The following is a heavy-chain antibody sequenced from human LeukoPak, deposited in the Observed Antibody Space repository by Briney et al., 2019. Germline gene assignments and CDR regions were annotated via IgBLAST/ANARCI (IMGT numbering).Heavy chain of an antibody. CDR3: ARVEDSGSH. Sequence: GGSRRLSWAASGFTFSTFSMNWVRQAPGKGLEWVSYISSSSRSILYADSVKGRFTISRDNAKNSLYLQMDSLRAEDTALYYCARVEDSGSHWGQGTLVTVSS. J-gene: IGHJ4*02. D-gene: IGHD1-26*01. CDR2: ISSSSRSI. V-gene: IGHV3-48*04. CDR1: GFTFSTFS.